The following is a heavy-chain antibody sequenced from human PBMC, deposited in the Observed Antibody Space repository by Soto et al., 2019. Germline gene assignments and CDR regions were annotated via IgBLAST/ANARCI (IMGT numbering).Heavy chain of an antibody. Sequence: ASETLSLTCAVSGYSIASGYYWAWIRQSPGKGLEWIGSIYHAGSVYYNPSLNSRVAVSLDTSKNHFSLKLTSVTAADTAVYYCDRTFDYYGMDVWGQGTTVTVSS. J-gene: IGHJ6*02. V-gene: IGHV4-38-2*01. CDR2: IYHAGSV. CDR3: DRTFDYYGMDV. CDR1: GYSIASGYY.